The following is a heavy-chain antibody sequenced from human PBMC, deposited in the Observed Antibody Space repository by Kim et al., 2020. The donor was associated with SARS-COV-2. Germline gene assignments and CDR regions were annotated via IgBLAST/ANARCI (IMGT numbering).Heavy chain of an antibody. J-gene: IGHJ4*02. CDR2: TYYRSQWYN. V-gene: IGHV6-1*01. D-gene: IGHD6-13*01. Sequence: SQTLSLTCALSGDSVSSNSAAWSWFRQSPSRGLEWLGRTYYRSQWYNDYALSVKSRVTINPDTSKNQFSLQLNSVTSEDTAVYYCARDGAAAGFFDFWGQGTLVTVSS. CDR3: ARDGAAAGFFDF. CDR1: GDSVSSNSAA.